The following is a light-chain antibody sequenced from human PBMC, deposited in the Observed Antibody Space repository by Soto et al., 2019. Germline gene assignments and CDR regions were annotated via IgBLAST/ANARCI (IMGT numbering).Light chain of an antibody. CDR3: QQYGSSPWT. CDR2: AAS. J-gene: IGKJ1*01. Sequence: DIVLTQSPGTLSLSPGERATLSCRASQAVDSNFLAWYQQKPGQAPRLLIYAASTRATGIPDRFSGSGSGTDFTLTISRLEPEDFAVYYCQQYGSSPWTFGQGTKV. CDR1: QAVDSNF. V-gene: IGKV3-20*01.